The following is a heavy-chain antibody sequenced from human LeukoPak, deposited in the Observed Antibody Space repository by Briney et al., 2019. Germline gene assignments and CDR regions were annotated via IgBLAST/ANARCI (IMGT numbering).Heavy chain of an antibody. V-gene: IGHV3-21*01. CDR2: ISSSSSYI. Sequence: PGGSLRLSCAASGFTFSSYSMNWVRQAPGKGLEWVSSISSSSSYIYYADSVKGRFTISRDNAKNSLYLQMNSLRAEDTAVYYCARGGRIAAEGTIDWGQGTLVTVSS. CDR3: ARGGRIAAEGTID. D-gene: IGHD6-13*01. CDR1: GFTFSSYS. J-gene: IGHJ4*02.